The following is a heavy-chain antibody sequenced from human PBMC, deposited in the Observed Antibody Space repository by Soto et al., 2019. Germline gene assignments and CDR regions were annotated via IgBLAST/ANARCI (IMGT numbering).Heavy chain of an antibody. J-gene: IGHJ3*02. CDR3: ARAPDHAFDI. Sequence: QVQLVESGGGVVQPGRSLRLSCAASGFTFSSYAMHWVRQAPGKGLEWVAVISYDGSNKYYADSVKGRFTISRDNSKNTLYLQMNSLRAEDTAVDYCARAPDHAFDIWGQGTMVTVSS. CDR1: GFTFSSYA. V-gene: IGHV3-30-3*01. CDR2: ISYDGSNK.